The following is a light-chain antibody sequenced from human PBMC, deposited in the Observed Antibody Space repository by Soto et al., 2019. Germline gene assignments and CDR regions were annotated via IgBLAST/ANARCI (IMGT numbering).Light chain of an antibody. J-gene: IGKJ2*01. CDR1: QRISSY. CDR2: AAS. Sequence: DIQMTQSPSSLSASVGDRVTITCRSSQRISSYLNWYQQKPGKAPDLLIYAASTLQSGVPSRFSGSGSETDFTLTISSLQPADFATYYCQQSYSTPYTFGQGTKLEIK. V-gene: IGKV1-39*01. CDR3: QQSYSTPYT.